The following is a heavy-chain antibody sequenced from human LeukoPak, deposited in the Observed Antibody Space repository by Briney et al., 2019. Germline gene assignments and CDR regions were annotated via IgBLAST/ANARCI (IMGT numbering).Heavy chain of an antibody. CDR3: ARRDCSDGDCYPYYFDY. CDR2: IYRSGST. J-gene: IGHJ4*02. CDR1: GDSITTYY. Sequence: SETLSLTCTVSGDSITTYYWSWIRQPPGRGLEWIGFIYRSGSTYYNPSPTSRVTISEDVSKNQFSLRLGSVTAADTAVYYCARRDCSDGDCYPYYFDYWGQGALVTVSS. D-gene: IGHD2-21*01. V-gene: IGHV4-59*12.